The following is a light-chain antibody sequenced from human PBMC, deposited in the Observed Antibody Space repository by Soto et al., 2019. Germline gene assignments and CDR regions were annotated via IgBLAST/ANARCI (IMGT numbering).Light chain of an antibody. Sequence: DIVMTQSPDSLAVSLGERATINCKSSQSVLYSSNNKNYLAWYQQKPGQPPKLLIHWASTREFGVPDRFSGSGSGTDFALTINSLQAEDVAVYYCQQYYDMPLTVGGGTKVEIK. J-gene: IGKJ4*02. CDR3: QQYYDMPLT. CDR2: WAS. CDR1: QSVLYSSNNKNY. V-gene: IGKV4-1*01.